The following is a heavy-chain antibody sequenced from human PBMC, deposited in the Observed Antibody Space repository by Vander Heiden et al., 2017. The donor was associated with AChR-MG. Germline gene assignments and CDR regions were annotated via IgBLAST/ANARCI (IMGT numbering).Heavy chain of an antibody. CDR2: FYYSGNA. CDR3: ARDRQYCSTNNCYTGGFDY. V-gene: IGHV4-59*01. D-gene: IGHD2-2*02. Sequence: QVQLQESGPGLVKPSETLSLTCTVSGDSITHYYWNWIRQPPGKGLEWIGYFYYSGNADYNPSLRGRVTISADTSKNQFSLKLNSVTAADTAVYYCARDRQYCSTNNCYTGGFDYWGQGTLVTVSS. CDR1: GDSITHYY. J-gene: IGHJ4*02.